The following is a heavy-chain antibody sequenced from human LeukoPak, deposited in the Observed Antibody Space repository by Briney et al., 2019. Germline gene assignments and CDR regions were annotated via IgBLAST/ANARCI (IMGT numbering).Heavy chain of an antibody. CDR3: ARHGDYDVVYFDY. CDR1: GGSISSPHYY. V-gene: IGHV4-39*01. D-gene: IGHD4-17*01. Sequence: SETLSLTCTVSGGSISSPHYYWGWVRQPPGKGLEWIGSIYYSGSTYYNPSLQSRVTISRDSSKYQFSLKLNSVTAADTAVYYCARHGDYDVVYFDYWGQGTLVTVSS. CDR2: IYYSGST. J-gene: IGHJ4*02.